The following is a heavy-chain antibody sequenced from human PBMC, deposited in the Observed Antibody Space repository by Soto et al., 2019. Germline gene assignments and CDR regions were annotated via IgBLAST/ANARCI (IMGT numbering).Heavy chain of an antibody. CDR2: INPNSGGT. Sequence: ASVKVSCKASGYTFTGYYMHWVRQAPGQGLEWMGWINPNSGGTNYAQKFQGRVTMTRDTSISTAYMELSRLRSDDTAVYYCARDTPPRGYCSGGSCYTFDYWGQGTLLTVSS. V-gene: IGHV1-2*02. J-gene: IGHJ4*02. CDR3: ARDTPPRGYCSGGSCYTFDY. CDR1: GYTFTGYY. D-gene: IGHD2-15*01.